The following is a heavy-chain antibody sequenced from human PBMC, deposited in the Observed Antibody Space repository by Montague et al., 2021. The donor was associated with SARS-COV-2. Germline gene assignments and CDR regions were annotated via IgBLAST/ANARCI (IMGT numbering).Heavy chain of an antibody. Sequence: SQRLSCAASGFTFGDYAMHWVRQAPGKGLEWVSGISWNSGSIGYADSVKGRFTISRDNAKNSLYLQMNSLRAEDTALYYCAKGIAAAGIGFYYYYYGMDVWGQGTTVTVSS. CDR1: GFTFGDYA. J-gene: IGHJ6*02. V-gene: IGHV3-9*01. CDR3: AKGIAAAGIGFYYYYYGMDV. CDR2: ISWNSGSI. D-gene: IGHD6-13*01.